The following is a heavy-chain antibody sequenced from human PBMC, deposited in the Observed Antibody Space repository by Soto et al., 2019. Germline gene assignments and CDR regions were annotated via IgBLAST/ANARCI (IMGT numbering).Heavy chain of an antibody. V-gene: IGHV3-21*01. J-gene: IGHJ6*03. CDR3: ARDVVVAATLSYMDV. D-gene: IGHD2-15*01. Sequence: EVQLVESGGGLVKPGGSLRLSCEASGFTFSSYSMNWVRQAPGKGLEWVSSISSSSSYIYYADSVKGRFTISRDNAKNSLYLQMNSLRAEDTAVYYCARDVVVAATLSYMDVWGKGTTVTVSS. CDR1: GFTFSSYS. CDR2: ISSSSSYI.